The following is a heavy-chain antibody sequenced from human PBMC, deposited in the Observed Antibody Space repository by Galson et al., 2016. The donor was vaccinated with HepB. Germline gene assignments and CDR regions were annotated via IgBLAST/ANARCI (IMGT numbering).Heavy chain of an antibody. CDR1: GFTFSSYS. CDR3: ARGDIVGAIFDY. V-gene: IGHV3-21*01. Sequence: SLRLSCAASGFTFSSYSMNWVRPAPGKGLEWVSSIRSSSSYIYYADSVKGRFTISRDNAKNSLYLQMNSLRAEDTAVYYCARGDIVGAIFDYWGQGTLVTVSS. CDR2: IRSSSSYI. J-gene: IGHJ4*02. D-gene: IGHD1-26*01.